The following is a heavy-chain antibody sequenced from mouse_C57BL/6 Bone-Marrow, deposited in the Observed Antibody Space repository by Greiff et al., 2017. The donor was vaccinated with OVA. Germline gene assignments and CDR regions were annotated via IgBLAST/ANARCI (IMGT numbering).Heavy chain of an antibody. J-gene: IGHJ4*01. Sequence: QVQLKESGAELVRPGASVKLSCKASGYTFTDYYINWVKQRPGQGLEWIARIYPGSGNTDYNEKFKGKATLTAEKSSSTAYMQLSSLTSEDSAVYFCARADYYGSSYDAMDYWGQGTSVTVSS. V-gene: IGHV1-76*01. CDR3: ARADYYGSSYDAMDY. D-gene: IGHD1-1*01. CDR1: GYTFTDYY. CDR2: IYPGSGNT.